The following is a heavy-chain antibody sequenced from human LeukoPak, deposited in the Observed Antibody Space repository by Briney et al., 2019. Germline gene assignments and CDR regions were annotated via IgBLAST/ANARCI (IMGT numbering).Heavy chain of an antibody. D-gene: IGHD1-26*01. J-gene: IGHJ6*03. CDR3: AGYGGRYPYYMDV. CDR2: MYTLGNT. V-gene: IGHV3-66*01. CDR1: GFTFSSYS. Sequence: GGSLRLSCAASGFTFSSYSMSWVRQAPGKGLQWVSVMYTLGNTYYADSVKGRFTISRDNSKNTLYLQMNSLRAEDTAMYYCAGYGGRYPYYMDVWGKGTTVTISS.